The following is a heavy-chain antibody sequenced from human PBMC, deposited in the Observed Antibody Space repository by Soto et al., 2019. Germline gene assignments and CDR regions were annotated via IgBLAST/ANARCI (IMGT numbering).Heavy chain of an antibody. CDR1: GGSISSGGYY. CDR3: ARSAAAGKGGITDYYYYYYMDV. V-gene: IGHV4-31*03. D-gene: IGHD6-13*01. Sequence: SETLSLTCTVSGGSISSGGYYWSWIRQHPGKGLEWIGYIYYSGSTYYNPSLKSRVTISVDTSKNQFSLKLSSVTAADTAVYYCARSAAAGKGGITDYYYYYYMDVWGKGTTVTVSS. CDR2: IYYSGST. J-gene: IGHJ6*03.